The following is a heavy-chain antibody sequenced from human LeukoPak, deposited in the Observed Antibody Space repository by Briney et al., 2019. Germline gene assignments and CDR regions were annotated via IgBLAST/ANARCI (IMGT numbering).Heavy chain of an antibody. J-gene: IGHJ4*02. CDR1: GDSVSSNSAA. CDR2: TYYRSKWYN. Sequence: SQTLSLTFAISGDSVSSNSAAWNWLRQSPSRGLEWLGRTYYRSKWYNDYAVSVKSRITINPDTSKNQFSLQLNSVTPEDTAVYYCAREGGIAAAGTLSFFDYWGQGTLVTVSS. V-gene: IGHV6-1*01. D-gene: IGHD6-13*01. CDR3: AREGGIAAAGTLSFFDY.